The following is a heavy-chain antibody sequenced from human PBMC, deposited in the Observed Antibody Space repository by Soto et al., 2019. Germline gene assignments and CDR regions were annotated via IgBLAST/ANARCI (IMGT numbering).Heavy chain of an antibody. Sequence: QVQLVQSGAEVKKPGASEKVSCKASGYSFTSYGISWVRQAPVQGLEWMGWISTYNGDTNYAQKLQGRLTMTTDTPTSTAYMQLRSLGSDDTAVYFCARDLNRASYYNYWGQGTLVTVSS. CDR1: GYSFTSYG. CDR2: ISTYNGDT. D-gene: IGHD1-26*01. V-gene: IGHV1-18*01. J-gene: IGHJ4*02. CDR3: ARDLNRASYYNY.